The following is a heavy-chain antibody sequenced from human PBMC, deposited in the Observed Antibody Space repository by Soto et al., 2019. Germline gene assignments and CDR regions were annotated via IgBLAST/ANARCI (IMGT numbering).Heavy chain of an antibody. CDR2: INPNSGGT. CDR1: RYTFTGYY. V-gene: IGHV1-2*02. CDR3: ARPSGWHWDAFDI. D-gene: IGHD6-19*01. Sequence: GASVKVSCKASRYTFTGYYMHWVRQAPGQGLEWMGWINPNSGGTNYAQKFQGRVTMTRDTSISTAYMELSRLRSDDTAVYYCARPSGWHWDAFDIWGQGTLVTVSS. J-gene: IGHJ3*02.